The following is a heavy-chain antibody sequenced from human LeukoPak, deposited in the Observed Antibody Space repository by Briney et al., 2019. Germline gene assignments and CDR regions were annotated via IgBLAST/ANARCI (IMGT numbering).Heavy chain of an antibody. V-gene: IGHV1-69*13. J-gene: IGHJ6*02. CDR3: ARELCSSTSCLTYYYYYGMDV. CDR1: GGTFSSYA. CDR2: IIPIFGTA. Sequence: RASVTVSCTASGGTFSSYAISWVRQAPGQGLEWMGGIIPIFGTANYAQKFQGRVTITADESTSTAYMELSSLRSEDTAVYYCARELCSSTSCLTYYYYYGMDVWGQGATVTVSS. D-gene: IGHD2-2*01.